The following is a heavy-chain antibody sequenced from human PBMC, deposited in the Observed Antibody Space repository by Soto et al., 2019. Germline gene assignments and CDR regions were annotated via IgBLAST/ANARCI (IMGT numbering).Heavy chain of an antibody. CDR3: ARSFIAVAGPKAFDI. CDR2: IIPILGIA. D-gene: IGHD6-19*01. CDR1: GGTFSSYT. V-gene: IGHV1-69*02. J-gene: IGHJ3*02. Sequence: QVQLVQSGAEVKKPGSSVKVSCKASGGTFSSYTISWVRQAPGQGLEWMGRIIPILGIANYAQKFQGRVTITADKSTSTAYMVLSSLRSEDTAVYYCARSFIAVAGPKAFDIWGQGTMVTVSS.